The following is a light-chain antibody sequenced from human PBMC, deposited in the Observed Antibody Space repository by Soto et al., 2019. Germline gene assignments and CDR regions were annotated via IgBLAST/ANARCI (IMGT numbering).Light chain of an antibody. Sequence: EIVLTQSPATVSLSPGERATLSCRASQSVSRYLAWYQQKPGQAPRLLIYDASNRATGIPVRFSGSGSGTDFTLTISSLEPEDFAVYYCQQRGSWPPTFGQGTKVEIK. CDR1: QSVSRY. CDR2: DAS. V-gene: IGKV3-11*01. CDR3: QQRGSWPPT. J-gene: IGKJ1*01.